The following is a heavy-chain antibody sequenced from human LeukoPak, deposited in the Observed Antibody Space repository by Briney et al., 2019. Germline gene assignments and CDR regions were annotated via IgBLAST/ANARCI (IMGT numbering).Heavy chain of an antibody. Sequence: PGGSLRLSCAASGFTFSSYWMSCVRQAPGKGLEWVANIKQDGSEKYYVDSVKGRFTISRDNAKNSLYLQMNSLRAEDTAVYYCARGTTAAAGYYYFDYWGQGTQVAVSS. J-gene: IGHJ4*02. V-gene: IGHV3-7*04. CDR3: ARGTTAAAGYYYFDY. CDR2: IKQDGSEK. CDR1: GFTFSSYW. D-gene: IGHD6-13*01.